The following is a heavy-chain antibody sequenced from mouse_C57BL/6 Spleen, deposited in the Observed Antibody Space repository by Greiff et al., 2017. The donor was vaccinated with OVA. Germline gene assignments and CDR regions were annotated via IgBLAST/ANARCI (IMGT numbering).Heavy chain of an antibody. J-gene: IGHJ4*01. CDR3: ARRLGRRAMDY. D-gene: IGHD4-1*01. CDR1: GFNIKDYY. Sequence: VQLKESGAELVKPGASVKLSCTASGFNIKDYYMHWVKQRTEQGLEWIGRIDPEDGETKYAPKFQGKATITAEPSSNTAYLQLSSLTSADTAVYYCARRLGRRAMDYWGQGTSVTVSS. V-gene: IGHV14-2*01. CDR2: IDPEDGET.